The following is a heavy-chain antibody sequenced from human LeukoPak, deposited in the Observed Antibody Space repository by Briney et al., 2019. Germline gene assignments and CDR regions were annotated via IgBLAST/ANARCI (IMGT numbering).Heavy chain of an antibody. CDR3: AKVSRTDVEMATTSDGGGY. J-gene: IGHJ4*02. Sequence: GGYLRLSCAASGFTFSSYAMSWVRQAPGKGLEWVSAISGSGGSTYYADSVKGRFTISRDNSKNTLYLQMNSLRAEDTAVYYCAKVSRTDVEMATTSDGGGYWGQGTLVTVSS. CDR1: GFTFSSYA. CDR2: ISGSGGST. V-gene: IGHV3-23*01. D-gene: IGHD5-24*01.